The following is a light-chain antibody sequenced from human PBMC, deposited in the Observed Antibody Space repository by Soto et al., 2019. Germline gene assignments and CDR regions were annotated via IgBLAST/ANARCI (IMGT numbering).Light chain of an antibody. CDR1: QSVSSTY. CDR2: GAS. V-gene: IGKV3-20*01. Sequence: EIVLTQSPGTLSLSPGERATLSCRASQSVSSTYLAWYQQNPGQAPRLLIYGASSRATVIPDRFSGSGSGTDFTLTISRLEPEDIAVYFCQQYGSSSYTFGQGTKLEIK. J-gene: IGKJ2*01. CDR3: QQYGSSSYT.